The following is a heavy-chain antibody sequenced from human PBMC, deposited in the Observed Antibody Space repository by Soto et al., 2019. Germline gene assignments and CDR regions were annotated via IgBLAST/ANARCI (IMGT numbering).Heavy chain of an antibody. Sequence: EVQLVESGGGLVQPGRSLRLSCAASGFTFDGYGMHWVRQAAGKGLEWVSGISWNSGSIGYADSVKGRFTISRDNAKNSLYLQMNSLRAEDTAMYYCAKDGAIGTTSYYYYYMDVWGKGTTVTVSS. V-gene: IGHV3-9*01. CDR3: AKDGAIGTTSYYYYYMDV. CDR1: GFTFDGYG. D-gene: IGHD1-7*01. CDR2: ISWNSGSI. J-gene: IGHJ6*03.